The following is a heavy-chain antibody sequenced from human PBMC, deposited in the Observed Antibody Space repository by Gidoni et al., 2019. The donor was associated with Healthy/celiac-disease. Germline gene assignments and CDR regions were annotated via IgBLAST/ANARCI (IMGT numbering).Heavy chain of an antibody. D-gene: IGHD5-12*01. J-gene: IGHJ3*02. V-gene: IGHV1-2*04. CDR1: GYSVTGYS. CDR3: ARQDGYNSGSFDI. CDR2: INPNSGGT. Sequence: QVKLVESGAEGKKAGPAVTVSSKASGYSVTGYSMHWVRQAPGQGHEWMGWINPNSGGTNYAQKFQGWFTMTRDTSISTAYMELSRLISDDTAVYYCARQDGYNSGSFDIWGQGTMVTVSS.